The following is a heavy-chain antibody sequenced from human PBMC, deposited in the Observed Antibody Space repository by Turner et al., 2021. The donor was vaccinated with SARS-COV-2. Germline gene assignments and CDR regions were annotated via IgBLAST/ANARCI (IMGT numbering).Heavy chain of an antibody. CDR3: AKDYYHSRGYADAFDM. Sequence: EVQLVESGGGLVQPGGSLRLSCAASGFTFSIYWMHWVRQAPGKGLVWVSRINSDGSRTSYADSVKGRFTISRDNAKNTLYLQMNSLRAEDTALYYCAKDYYHSRGYADAFDMWGQGTTVTVSS. CDR2: INSDGSRT. D-gene: IGHD3-22*01. V-gene: IGHV3-74*01. CDR1: GFTFSIYW. J-gene: IGHJ3*02.